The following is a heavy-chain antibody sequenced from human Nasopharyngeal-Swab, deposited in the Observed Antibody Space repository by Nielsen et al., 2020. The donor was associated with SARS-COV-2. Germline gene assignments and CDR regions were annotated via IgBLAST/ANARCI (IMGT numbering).Heavy chain of an antibody. V-gene: IGHV4-59*08. J-gene: IGHJ4*02. CDR1: GGSISSYY. CDR2: IYYSGST. CDR3: ARHTVATPISHYFDY. Sequence: SETLSLTCTVSGGSISSYYWGWIRQPPGKGLEWIGYIYYSGSTNYNPSLKSRVTISVDTSKNQFSLKLSSVTAADTAVYYCARHTVATPISHYFDYWGQGTLVTVSS. D-gene: IGHD4-17*01.